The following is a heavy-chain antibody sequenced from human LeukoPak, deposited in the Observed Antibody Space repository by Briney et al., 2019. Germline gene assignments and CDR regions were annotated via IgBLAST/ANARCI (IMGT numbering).Heavy chain of an antibody. CDR1: GLPIADFA. V-gene: IGHV3-43*02. CDR2: ISGDGVST. J-gene: IGHJ4*02. CDR3: ARESGKFDY. Sequence: PGGSLRLSCVASGLPIADFAMHWVRQAPGKGLECVSLISGDGVSTFYADSVKGRFSISRGNSKNSLSLEMNSLRTEDTAMYYCARESGKFDYWGQGTLVAVSS.